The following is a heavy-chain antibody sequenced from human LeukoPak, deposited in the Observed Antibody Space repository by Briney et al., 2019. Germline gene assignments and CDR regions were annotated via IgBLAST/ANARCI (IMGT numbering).Heavy chain of an antibody. Sequence: ASVKVSCKASDYTFTTYGITWVRQVPGQGLEWMGWISAYNGNTNYAQELQGRVTITTDTSTSTAYMELRSLRSDDTAVYYCARVGRGYYDFWSGYCTYDYWGQGTLVTVSS. CDR2: ISAYNGNT. J-gene: IGHJ4*02. CDR1: DYTFTTYG. V-gene: IGHV1-18*01. D-gene: IGHD3-3*01. CDR3: ARVGRGYYDFWSGYCTYDY.